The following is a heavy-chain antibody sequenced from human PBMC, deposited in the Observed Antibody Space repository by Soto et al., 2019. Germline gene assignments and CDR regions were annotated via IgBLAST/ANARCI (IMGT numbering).Heavy chain of an antibody. J-gene: IGHJ6*02. CDR3: ARNGGGYYYYGMDV. CDR1: GGTFSSYA. V-gene: IGHV1-69*13. CDR2: IIPIFGTA. D-gene: IGHD3-10*01. Sequence: SVEVSCKASGGTFSSYAISWVRQAPGQGLEWMGGIIPIFGTANYAQKFQGRVTITADESTSTAYMELSSLRSEDTAVYYCARNGGGYYYYGMDVWGQGTTVTVSS.